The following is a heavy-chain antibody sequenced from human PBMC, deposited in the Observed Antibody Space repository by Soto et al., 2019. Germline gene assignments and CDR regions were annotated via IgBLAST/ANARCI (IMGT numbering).Heavy chain of an antibody. CDR2: IYPGESDT. CDR1: GYSFTSCW. V-gene: IGHV5-51*01. Sequence: GASLKISCKGSGYSFTSCWIGGVRQMPGRGLEWMGIIYPGESDTRYSPSFQGQVTISADKSISTAYLQWSSLKASDTAMYYCARIPYYDFWSGNHCYYYYGMDVCGQGTTVPVSS. J-gene: IGHJ6*02. D-gene: IGHD3-3*01. CDR3: ARIPYYDFWSGNHCYYYYGMDV.